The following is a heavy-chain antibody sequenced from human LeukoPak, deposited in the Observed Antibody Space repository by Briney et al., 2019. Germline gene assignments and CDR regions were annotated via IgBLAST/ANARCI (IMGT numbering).Heavy chain of an antibody. CDR1: GGSFSGYY. V-gene: IGHV4-34*01. J-gene: IGHJ6*02. CDR3: AGSPIGYGMDV. Sequence: SETLSLTCAVYGGSFSGYYWSWIRQPPGKGLEWIGEINQSGSTNYNPSLKSRVTISVDTSKNQFSLKVNSVTAADTAVYYCAGSPIGYGMDVWGQGTTVTVSS. CDR2: INQSGST.